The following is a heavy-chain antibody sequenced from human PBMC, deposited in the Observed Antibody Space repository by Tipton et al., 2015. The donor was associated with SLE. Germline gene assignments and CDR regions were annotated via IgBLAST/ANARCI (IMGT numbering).Heavy chain of an antibody. CDR2: IYYSGST. CDR1: GGSISSHY. J-gene: IGHJ3*02. D-gene: IGHD5-12*01. Sequence: TLSLTCTVSGGSISSHYWSWIRQPPGKGLEWIGYIYYSGSTNYNPSLKSRVTISVDTSKNQFSLKLSSVTAADTAVYYCARGWIVATIYDAFDIWGQGTMVTVPS. V-gene: IGHV4-59*11. CDR3: ARGWIVATIYDAFDI.